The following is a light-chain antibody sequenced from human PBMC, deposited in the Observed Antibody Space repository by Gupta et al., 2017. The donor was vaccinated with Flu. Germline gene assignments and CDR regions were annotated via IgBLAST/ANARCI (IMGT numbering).Light chain of an antibody. CDR1: QSVSSSY. Sequence: ERGTPACRASQSVSSSYVAWDQKKPGQAPRLLIYGASSRATGIPDRVSGSGSGTDFTLTISRLEPEDFAVYYCQQYGSSAKTFGQGTKLEIK. V-gene: IGKV3-20*01. CDR3: QQYGSSAKT. CDR2: GAS. J-gene: IGKJ2*01.